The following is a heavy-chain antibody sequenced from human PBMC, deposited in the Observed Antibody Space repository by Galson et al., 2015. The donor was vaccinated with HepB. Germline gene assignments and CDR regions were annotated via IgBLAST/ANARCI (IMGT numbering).Heavy chain of an antibody. CDR1: GFTFSSYG. CDR3: AKESVVPAARRPNLIDY. V-gene: IGHV3-30*18. Sequence: SLRLSCAASGFTFSSYGMHWVRQAPGKGLEWVAVISYDGSNKYYADSVKGRFTISRDNSKNTLYLQMNSLRAEDTAVYYCAKESVVPAARRPNLIDYWGQGTLVTVSS. J-gene: IGHJ4*02. CDR2: ISYDGSNK. D-gene: IGHD2-2*01.